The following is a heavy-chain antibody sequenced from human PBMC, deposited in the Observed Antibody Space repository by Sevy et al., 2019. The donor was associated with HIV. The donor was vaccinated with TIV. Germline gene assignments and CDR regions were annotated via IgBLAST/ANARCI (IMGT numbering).Heavy chain of an antibody. Sequence: GGSLRLSCAASGFTFSSHKMNWIRQAPGKGLEWVAYISDGGAVIHYADSVKGRFTISRDNSKNSLYLQMNSLRADDTAVYYCAKEGAFWSGYYVDYWGQGTLVTVSS. D-gene: IGHD3-3*01. CDR3: AKEGAFWSGYYVDY. V-gene: IGHV3-48*03. J-gene: IGHJ4*02. CDR1: GFTFSSHK. CDR2: ISDGGAVI.